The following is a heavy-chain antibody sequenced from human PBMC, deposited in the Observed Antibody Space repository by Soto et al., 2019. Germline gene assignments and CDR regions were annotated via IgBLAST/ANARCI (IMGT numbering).Heavy chain of an antibody. D-gene: IGHD2-2*01. V-gene: IGHV1-2*02. CDR1: EYTFTDNY. J-gene: IGHJ4*02. CDR2: LNPNTGAT. Sequence: ASVKVSCKASEYTFTDNYIYWLLQAPGQGLEWMGWLNPNTGATDFAQRFQGRVTLTSDTSISTAYMELSRLKSDDTAVFYCARQSCSSTSCFYDYWGPGTLVTVSS. CDR3: ARQSCSSTSCFYDY.